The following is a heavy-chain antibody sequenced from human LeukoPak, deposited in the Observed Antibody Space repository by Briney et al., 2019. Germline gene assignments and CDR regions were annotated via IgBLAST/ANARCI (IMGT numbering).Heavy chain of an antibody. CDR1: GFTFSSYA. Sequence: PGGSLRLSCAASGFTFSSYAMSWVRQAPGKGLEWVSAISDSGGSTYYADSVKGRFTVSRDNSKNTLYLQMNSLRAEDTAVYFCAKVLKYYYNGMDVWGQGTTVTVSS. V-gene: IGHV3-23*01. CDR2: ISDSGGST. CDR3: AKVLKYYYNGMDV. J-gene: IGHJ6*02. D-gene: IGHD2/OR15-2a*01.